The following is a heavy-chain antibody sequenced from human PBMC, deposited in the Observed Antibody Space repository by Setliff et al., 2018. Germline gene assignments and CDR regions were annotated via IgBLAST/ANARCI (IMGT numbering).Heavy chain of an antibody. J-gene: IGHJ4*02. CDR2: ISAYNGKT. D-gene: IGHD2-8*01. CDR1: GYTLSNSI. Sequence: ASVNVSCKASGYTLSNSILSWVRQAPGQGLEWVGWISAYNGKTYFAQKFQDRITLTTDTSTNTGYLELRGLRSDDTAVYYCLRLVRYCTKIACQATSGDEVWGLGTLVTVSS. CDR3: LRLVRYCTKIACQATSGDEV. V-gene: IGHV1-18*01.